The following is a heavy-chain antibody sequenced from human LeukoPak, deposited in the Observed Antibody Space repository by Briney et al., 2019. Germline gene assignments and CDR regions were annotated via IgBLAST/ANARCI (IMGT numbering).Heavy chain of an antibody. CDR2: ISAYNGNT. D-gene: IGHD6-19*01. Sequence: ASVTVSCMASGYTFTSYGISWVRQAPGQGLEWMGWISAYNGNTNYAQKLQGRVTMTTDTSTSTAYMELRSLRSDDTAVYYCARAIAVAGNYYYYYYGMDVWGQGTTVTVSS. CDR3: ARAIAVAGNYYYYYYGMDV. J-gene: IGHJ6*02. V-gene: IGHV1-18*01. CDR1: GYTFTSYG.